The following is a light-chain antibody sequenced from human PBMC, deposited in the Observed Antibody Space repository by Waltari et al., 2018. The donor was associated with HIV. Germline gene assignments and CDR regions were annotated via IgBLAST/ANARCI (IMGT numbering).Light chain of an antibody. CDR1: QNMGSY. Sequence: VLVTQSPVTLSVSPGDRVTLSCRASQNMGSYLAWYQQKTGHPPSLLVYGASIRAPGIPARVTGSGSGSDFNLIIDGLPPDDGGLYYCNQYNDWLRCTFGQGTKVEIK. CDR2: GAS. J-gene: IGKJ2*02. CDR3: NQYNDWLRCT. V-gene: IGKV3D-15*01.